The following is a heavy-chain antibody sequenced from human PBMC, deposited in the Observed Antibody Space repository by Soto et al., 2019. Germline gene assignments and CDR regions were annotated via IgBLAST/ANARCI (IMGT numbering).Heavy chain of an antibody. J-gene: IGHJ4*02. Sequence: SLRLSCAASGFIFNSYGMHWVRQAPGKGLEWVSAISGSGVSTYYADSVKGRFTISRDNSKNTLYLQMNSLRAEDTAVYYCAKSPGMYYYDSSGYYHYDYWGQGTLVTVSS. D-gene: IGHD3-22*01. V-gene: IGHV3-23*01. CDR3: AKSPGMYYYDSSGYYHYDY. CDR1: GFIFNSYG. CDR2: ISGSGVST.